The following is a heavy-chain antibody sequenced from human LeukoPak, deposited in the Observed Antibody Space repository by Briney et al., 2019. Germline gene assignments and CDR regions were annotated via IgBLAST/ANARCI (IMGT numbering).Heavy chain of an antibody. CDR2: VDSAGAP. CDR1: GFTFNNYD. CDR3: VKEALTVAGNWHFDL. J-gene: IGHJ2*01. D-gene: IGHD6-19*01. V-gene: IGHV3-13*05. Sequence: PGGSLRLSCAASGFTFNNYDMQWVRHVIGKGLEWVSAVDSAGAPYYAGSVKGRFTISRENAKKSLYLQMDSLGAGDTAVYYCVKEALTVAGNWHFDLWGRGTLVTVSS.